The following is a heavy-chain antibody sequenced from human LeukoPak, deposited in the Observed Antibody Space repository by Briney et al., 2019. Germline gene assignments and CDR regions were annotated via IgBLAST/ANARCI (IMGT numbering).Heavy chain of an antibody. V-gene: IGHV4-4*07. CDR1: GGSISSSY. CDR3: AGSRYCSGGTCYATFDY. D-gene: IGHD2-15*01. CDR2: IYTSGST. Sequence: SETLSLTCTVSGGSISSSYWSWIRQPAGKGLEYIGRIYTSGSTNYNPSLKSRVTMSVDTSKNHFSLKLSSVTAADTALYYCAGSRYCSGGTCYATFDYWGQGTLVTVSS. J-gene: IGHJ4*02.